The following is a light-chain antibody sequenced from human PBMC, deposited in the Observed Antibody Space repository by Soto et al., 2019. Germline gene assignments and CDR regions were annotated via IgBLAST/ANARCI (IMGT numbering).Light chain of an antibody. J-gene: IGKJ1*01. Sequence: QLTQAPSTLSASVGARVTITCRASQSIGNWLAWYQQKPGKAPRLLIYAASSLHSGVPSRFSGSGSGTDLTINISSLQPEDFATYYGQQRYSTPLTFGQGTKVDIK. V-gene: IGKV1-39*01. CDR2: AAS. CDR3: QQRYSTPLT. CDR1: QSIGNW.